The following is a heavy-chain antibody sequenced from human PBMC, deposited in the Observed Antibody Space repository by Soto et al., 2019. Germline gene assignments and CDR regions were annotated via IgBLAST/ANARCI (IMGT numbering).Heavy chain of an antibody. CDR3: ARDSGGTTVAFGMEV. J-gene: IGHJ6*02. CDR1: GGTFSSYA. D-gene: IGHD4-17*01. Sequence: QVQLVQSVAEVKKPGSSVKVSCKASGGTFSSYAISWVRQAPGQGLEWMGGIIPIFGTANYAQQFQGRVTITADESTSTAYMELSSLRSEDTGVYYCARDSGGTTVAFGMEVWGQGTTVTVSS. CDR2: IIPIFGTA. V-gene: IGHV1-69*01.